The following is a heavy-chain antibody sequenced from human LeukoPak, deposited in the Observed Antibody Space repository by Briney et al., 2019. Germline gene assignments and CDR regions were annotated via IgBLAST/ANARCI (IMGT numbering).Heavy chain of an antibody. V-gene: IGHV3-64*01. CDR2: ITSSGSST. D-gene: IGHD3-22*01. Sequence: GGSLRLSCSASGFIFYSYAMHWVRQAPGRGLEYVAAITSSGSSTFHANSVKGRFTISRDNSKNTLYLQMGSLRPEDMAVYYCARREISYYDSSGYYYEYFQHWGQGTLVTVSS. CDR3: ARREISYYDSSGYYYEYFQH. CDR1: GFIFYSYA. J-gene: IGHJ1*01.